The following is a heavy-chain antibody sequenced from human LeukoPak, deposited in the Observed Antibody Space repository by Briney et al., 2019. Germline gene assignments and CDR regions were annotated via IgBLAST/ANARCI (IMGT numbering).Heavy chain of an antibody. CDR2: ISGSGGIT. V-gene: IGHV3-23*01. Sequence: GGSLRLSCAASGFTFSGYGMTWVRQAPGKGLEWVSVISGSGGITYYADSVKGRFTISRDNSKNTLHLQMNGLRVEDTAAYYCAKGVGATRYWGQGTLVTVSS. J-gene: IGHJ4*02. CDR1: GFTFSGYG. CDR3: AKGVGATRY. D-gene: IGHD1-26*01.